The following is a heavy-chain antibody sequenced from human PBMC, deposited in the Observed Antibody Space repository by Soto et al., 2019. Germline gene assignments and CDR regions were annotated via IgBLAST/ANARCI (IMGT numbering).Heavy chain of an antibody. J-gene: IGHJ3*02. CDR2: IYHSGST. Sequence: SETLSLTCTVSGASIRSYYWSWIRQPPGKEPEWIGYIYHSGSTNYNPSLKSRVTISVDTSKNQFSLKLSSVTAADTAVYYCASMTTVVTRVSVDAFDIWGQGTMVTVSS. CDR1: GASIRSYY. V-gene: IGHV4-4*09. CDR3: ASMTTVVTRVSVDAFDI. D-gene: IGHD4-17*01.